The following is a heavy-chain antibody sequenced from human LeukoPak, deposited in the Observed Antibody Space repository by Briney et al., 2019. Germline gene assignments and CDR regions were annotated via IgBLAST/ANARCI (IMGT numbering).Heavy chain of an antibody. CDR3: ARRSPKDSSGYYYSDY. D-gene: IGHD3-22*01. J-gene: IGHJ4*02. CDR2: INHSGST. V-gene: IGHV4-30-2*01. Sequence: PSQTLSLTCTVSGGSISSGGYYWSWIRQPPGKGLEWIGEINHSGSTNYNPSLKSRVTISVDTSKNQFSLKLSSVTAADTAVYYCARRSPKDSSGYYYSDYWGQGTLVTVSS. CDR1: GGSISSGGYY.